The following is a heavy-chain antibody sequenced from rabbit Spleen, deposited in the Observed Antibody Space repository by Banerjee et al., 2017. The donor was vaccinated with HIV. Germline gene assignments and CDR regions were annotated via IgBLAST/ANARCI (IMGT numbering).Heavy chain of an antibody. CDR1: GFSFSSSYW. J-gene: IGHJ4*01. V-gene: IGHV1S45*01. CDR3: ARDLVDVIGWNFNL. Sequence: QEQLEESAGGLVQPEGSLTLTCTASGFSFSSSYWICWVRQAPGKGLEWIACIYDGSSGNTYYASWAKGRLIMSRTSSTTVTLQMTSLTAADTATYFCARDLVDVIGWNFNLWGPGTLVTVS. CDR2: IYDGSSGNT. D-gene: IGHD1-1*01.